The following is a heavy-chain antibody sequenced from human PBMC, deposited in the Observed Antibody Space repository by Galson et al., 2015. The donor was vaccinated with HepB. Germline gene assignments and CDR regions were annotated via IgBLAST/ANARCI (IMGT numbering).Heavy chain of an antibody. J-gene: IGHJ4*02. CDR2: ISWDGGST. CDR3: AKDHSDYGDYDLDY. V-gene: IGHV3-43D*03. D-gene: IGHD4-17*01. CDR1: GFTFDDYA. Sequence: SLRLSCAASGFTFDDYAMHWVRQAPGKGLEWVSLISWDGGSTYYADSVKGRFTISRDNSKNSLYLQMNSLRAEDTALYYCAKDHSDYGDYDLDYWGQGTLVTVSS.